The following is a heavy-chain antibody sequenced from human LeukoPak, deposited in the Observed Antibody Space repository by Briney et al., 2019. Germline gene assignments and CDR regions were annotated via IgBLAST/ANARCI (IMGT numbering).Heavy chain of an antibody. J-gene: IGHJ3*02. Sequence: SVKVSCKASGGTFSSYAISWVRQAPGQGLEWMGGIIPIFGTANYAQKFQGRVTITTDESTSTAYMELSSLRSADTAVYYCAAGWRPNSKYAFDNWGQGTMVTVSS. CDR2: IIPIFGTA. V-gene: IGHV1-69*05. D-gene: IGHD6-19*01. CDR3: AAGWRPNSKYAFDN. CDR1: GGTFSSYA.